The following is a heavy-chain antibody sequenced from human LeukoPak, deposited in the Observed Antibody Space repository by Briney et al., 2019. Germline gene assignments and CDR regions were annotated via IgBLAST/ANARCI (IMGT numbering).Heavy chain of an antibody. CDR2: IYYSGSH. J-gene: IGHJ3*02. CDR1: GGSISSYY. CDR3: ARAKEERVFLSGFDI. Sequence: PSETLSLTCTVSGGSISSYYWSWLRQPPGKALEWLGYIYYSGSHNYNPSLKSRVIISVDTSKNQFSVKLSSVTAADADVYDCARAKEERVFLSGFDIWGQGTMVTVSS. V-gene: IGHV4-59*12. D-gene: IGHD3-3*01.